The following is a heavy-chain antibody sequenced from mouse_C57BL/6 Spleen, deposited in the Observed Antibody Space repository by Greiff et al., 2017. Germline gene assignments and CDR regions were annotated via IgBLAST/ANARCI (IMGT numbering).Heavy chain of an antibody. CDR3: AREAYYSNNAMDD. CDR2: INPSTGGT. D-gene: IGHD2-5*01. CDR1: GYSFTGYY. J-gene: IGHJ4*01. V-gene: IGHV1-43*01. Sequence: VQLQQSGPELVKPGASVKISCKASGYSFTGYYMHWVKQSSEKSLEWIGEINPSTGGTSYNQKFKGKATLTVDKSSSTAYMQLKSLTSKDSAVYYCAREAYYSNNAMDDWGQGTSVTVSS.